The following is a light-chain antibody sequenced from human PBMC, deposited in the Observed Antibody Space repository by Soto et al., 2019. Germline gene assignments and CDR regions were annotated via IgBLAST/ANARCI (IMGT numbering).Light chain of an antibody. J-gene: IGLJ1*01. V-gene: IGLV2-14*01. CDR1: SIDIAPYNY. CDR2: EVS. CDR3: SSYTSSTNYG. Sequence: QSVLTQPASVSGSPGQSLTISCTGTSIDIAPYNYVSWYQQHPGKAPKLIIYEVSYRPSGISNRFSGSKSGNTASLTISGLQAEDEADYYCSSYTSSTNYGFGTGTKVTGL.